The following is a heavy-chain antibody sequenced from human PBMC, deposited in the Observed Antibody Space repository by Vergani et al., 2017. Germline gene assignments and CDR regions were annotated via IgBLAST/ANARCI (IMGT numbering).Heavy chain of an antibody. Sequence: QVQLQESGPGLVKPSETLSLTCTVSGGSVSSGSYYWSWLRQPPGKGLEWLGYIYYSGSTNYNPSLKSRVTISVDTSKNQFSLKLSSVTAADTAVYYCARGFYYYYYMDVWGKGTTVTVSS. CDR2: IYYSGST. CDR3: ARGFYYYYYMDV. CDR1: GGSVSSGSYY. J-gene: IGHJ6*03. V-gene: IGHV4-61*01.